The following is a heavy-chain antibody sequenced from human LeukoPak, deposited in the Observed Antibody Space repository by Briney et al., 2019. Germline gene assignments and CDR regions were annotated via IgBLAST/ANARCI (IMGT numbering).Heavy chain of an antibody. V-gene: IGHV3-20*04. J-gene: IGHJ4*02. D-gene: IGHD3-10*01. Sequence: GGSLRLSCIASGFTFDHYGLTWVRQVPGKGLECISDINWDGENTAYADSVQGRFTISRDNARNSFYLQMKSLRPDDTALYYCAIDRGSAYYGGFDLWGQGALVTVSA. CDR3: AIDRGSAYYGGFDL. CDR1: GFTFDHYG. CDR2: INWDGENT.